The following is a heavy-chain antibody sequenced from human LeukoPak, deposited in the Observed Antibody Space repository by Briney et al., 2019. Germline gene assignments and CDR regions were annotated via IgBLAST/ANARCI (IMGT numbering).Heavy chain of an antibody. D-gene: IGHD3-9*01. CDR2: FDPEDGET. CDR1: GYTLTELS. Sequence: ASVKVSCKVSGYTLTELSMHWVRQAPGKGLEWMGGFDPEDGETIYAQKFQGRVTMTEDTSTDTAYMELSSLRSEDTAVYYCATGGSAFEWSPYYFDYWGQGTLVTVSS. CDR3: ATGGSAFEWSPYYFDY. V-gene: IGHV1-24*01. J-gene: IGHJ4*02.